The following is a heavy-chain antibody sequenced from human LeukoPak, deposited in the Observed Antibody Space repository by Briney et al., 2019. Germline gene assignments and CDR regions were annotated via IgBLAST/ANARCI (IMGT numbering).Heavy chain of an antibody. CDR2: IYTSGST. D-gene: IGHD1-26*01. Sequence: SETLSLTCTVSGDSISSYYWSWIRQPPGKGLEWIGYIYTSGSTNYNPSLKSRVTISVDTSKNQFSLKLSSVTAADTAVYYCARHRKGSYYPFDCWGQGTLVTVSS. J-gene: IGHJ4*02. CDR3: ARHRKGSYYPFDC. CDR1: GDSISSYY. V-gene: IGHV4-4*09.